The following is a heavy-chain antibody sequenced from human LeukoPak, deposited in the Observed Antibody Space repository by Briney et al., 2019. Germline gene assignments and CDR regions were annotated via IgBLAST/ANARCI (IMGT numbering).Heavy chain of an antibody. CDR3: AREGYNWNDGGANGRDV. Sequence: ASQTLSLTCTVSGGSISSGSYYWSWIRQPAGKGLEWIGRIYTSGSTNYNPSLKSRVTISVDTSKNQFSLKLSSVTAADTAVYYWAREGYNWNDGGANGRDVGAKGTTVTVSS. CDR1: GGSISSGSYY. D-gene: IGHD1-20*01. J-gene: IGHJ6*04. V-gene: IGHV4-61*02. CDR2: IYTSGST.